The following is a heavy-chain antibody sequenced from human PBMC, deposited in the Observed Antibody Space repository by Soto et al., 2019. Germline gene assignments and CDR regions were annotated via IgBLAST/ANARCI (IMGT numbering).Heavy chain of an antibody. Sequence: SETLSLTCTVSGGSISSYYWSWIRQPPGKGLEWIGYIYYSGSTNYNPSLKSRVTISVDTSKNQFSLKLSSVTAADTAVYYCVGARYYYYGMDVWGQGTTVTVSS. CDR3: VGARYYYYGMDV. D-gene: IGHD3-16*01. CDR1: GGSISSYY. J-gene: IGHJ6*02. CDR2: IYYSGST. V-gene: IGHV4-59*01.